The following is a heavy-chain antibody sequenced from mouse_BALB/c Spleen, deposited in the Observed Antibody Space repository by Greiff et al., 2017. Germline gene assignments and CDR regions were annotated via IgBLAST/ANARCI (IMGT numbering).Heavy chain of an antibody. CDR1: GYSITSGYY. CDR2: ISYDGSN. J-gene: IGHJ3*01. CDR3: AREGTGGAY. D-gene: IGHD4-1*01. V-gene: IGHV3-6*02. Sequence: EVKLQESGPGLVKPSQSLSLTCSVTGYSITSGYYWNWIRQFPGNKLEWMGYISYDGSNNYNPSLKNRISITRDTSKNQFFLKLNSVTTEDTATYYCAREGTGGAYWGQGTLVTVSA.